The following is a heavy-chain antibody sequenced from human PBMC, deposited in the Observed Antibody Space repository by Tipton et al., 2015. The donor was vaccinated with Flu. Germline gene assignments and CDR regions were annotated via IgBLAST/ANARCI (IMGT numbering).Heavy chain of an antibody. V-gene: IGHV4-38-2*01. D-gene: IGHD6-19*01. CDR1: GDYISNDYF. CDR3: ASAYSAGWHGIYDV. Sequence: LRLSCAVSGDYISNDYFWDWIRQSPGKGLEWIGNLYHTGSTYYNPSLRSRVTILVDRSKNQFSLRLTSVTAADTAVYYCASAYSAGWHGIYDVWGQGTLVTVSS. CDR2: LYHTGST. J-gene: IGHJ4*02.